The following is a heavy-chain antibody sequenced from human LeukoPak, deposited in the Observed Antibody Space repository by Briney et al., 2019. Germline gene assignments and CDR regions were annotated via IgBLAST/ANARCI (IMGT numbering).Heavy chain of an antibody. J-gene: IGHJ4*02. V-gene: IGHV4-61*02. CDR3: ARLSGYGDYFDY. D-gene: IGHD4-17*01. Sequence: SQTLSLTCTVSGGSISSGSYYWRWIRQPAGKGLEWIGRIYTSGSTNYNPSLKSRVTISVDRSKNQFSLKLSSVTAADTAVYYCARLSGYGDYFDYWGQGTLVTVSS. CDR1: GGSISSGSYY. CDR2: IYTSGST.